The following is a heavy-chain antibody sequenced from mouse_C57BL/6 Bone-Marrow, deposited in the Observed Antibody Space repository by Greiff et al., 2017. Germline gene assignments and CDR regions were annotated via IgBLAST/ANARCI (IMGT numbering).Heavy chain of an antibody. V-gene: IGHV1-55*01. CDR2: IYPGSGST. Sequence: QVQLLQPGAELVKPGASVKMSCKASGYTFTSYWITWVKQRPGQGLEWIGDIYPGSGSTNYNEKFKSKATLTVDTSSSTAYMQLSSLTSEDSAVYYCARCFYWYFDVGGTGPTVTVSS. CDR3: ARCFYWYFDV. J-gene: IGHJ1*03. CDR1: GYTFTSYW.